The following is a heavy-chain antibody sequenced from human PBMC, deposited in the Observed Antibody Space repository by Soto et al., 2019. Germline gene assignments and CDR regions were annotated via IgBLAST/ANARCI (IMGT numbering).Heavy chain of an antibody. CDR3: VRGRDGHNSYYLDH. J-gene: IGHJ4*02. CDR2: IIPTIDTT. Sequence: QVELVQSGAEVKKPGSSVKVSCKASGVTLSSSAINWVRQAPGQGLEWIGGIIPTIDTTNYAQKFQGRVKVTADESTRPTYMALRSLRSAATGVNSSVRGRDGHNSYYLDHWGPGTQVAVSS. CDR1: GVTLSSSA. V-gene: IGHV1-69*01.